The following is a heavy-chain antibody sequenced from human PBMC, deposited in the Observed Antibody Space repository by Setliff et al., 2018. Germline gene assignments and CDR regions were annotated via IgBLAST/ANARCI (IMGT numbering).Heavy chain of an antibody. Sequence: PSETLSLTCTVSGRSISSHYWSWIRQPPGKGLEWIGSMYYSGSASYNPSLKSRVTISVDTSENQFSLRLNSVTAADTAVYYCARLWISYESNTYFYPKYFDFWGQGTLVTVSS. V-gene: IGHV4-59*11. D-gene: IGHD3-22*01. CDR3: ARLWISYESNTYFYPKYFDF. CDR1: GRSISSHY. J-gene: IGHJ4*02. CDR2: MYYSGSA.